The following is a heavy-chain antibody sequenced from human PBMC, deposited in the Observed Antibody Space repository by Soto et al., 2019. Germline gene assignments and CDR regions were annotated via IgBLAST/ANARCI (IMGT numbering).Heavy chain of an antibody. Sequence: GESLKISCKAIGYTLTNYWIGWVRQTPGKGLEWMGIIFPGDSDTRYNPSFEGQVTVSADESISTAYLQWNTLKASHTAMYYCVRPNFGALTHFDFWGQGTLVTVSS. CDR3: VRPNFGALTHFDF. V-gene: IGHV5-51*01. D-gene: IGHD3-16*01. J-gene: IGHJ4*02. CDR2: IFPGDSDT. CDR1: GYTLTNYW.